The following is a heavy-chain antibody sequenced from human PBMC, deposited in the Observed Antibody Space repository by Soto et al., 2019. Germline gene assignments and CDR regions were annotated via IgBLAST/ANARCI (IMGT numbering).Heavy chain of an antibody. CDR3: ARDSVGYDSSGPLRY. CDR2: IIPILGIA. J-gene: IGHJ4*02. CDR1: GGTFSSYT. V-gene: IGHV1-69*08. Sequence: QVQLVQSGAEVKKPGSSVKVSCKASGGTFSSYTISWVRQAPGQGLEWMGRIIPILGIANYAQKFQGRVTIXXDXSXNTAYMELSSLRSEDTAVYYCARDSVGYDSSGPLRYWGQGTLVTVSS. D-gene: IGHD3-22*01.